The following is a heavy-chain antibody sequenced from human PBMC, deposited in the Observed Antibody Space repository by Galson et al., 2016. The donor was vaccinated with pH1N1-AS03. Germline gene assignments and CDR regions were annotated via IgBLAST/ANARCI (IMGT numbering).Heavy chain of an antibody. Sequence: SETLSLTCTVSGDSISSSTYYWGWIRQPPGKGLEWIGSIYSSGSTYYNPSLKSRVTTSLDTSKNQFSLKLSSVTAADTAVYYCARRHAYDSSGYYYVGYFDYWGQGTLVTVSS. V-gene: IGHV4-39*07. CDR1: GDSISSSTYY. J-gene: IGHJ4*02. D-gene: IGHD3-22*01. CDR2: IYSSGST. CDR3: ARRHAYDSSGYYYVGYFDY.